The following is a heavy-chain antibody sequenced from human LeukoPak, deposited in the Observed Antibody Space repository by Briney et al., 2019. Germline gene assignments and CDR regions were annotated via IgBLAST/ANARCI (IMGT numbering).Heavy chain of an antibody. V-gene: IGHV3-23*01. CDR1: GFTFSSYA. D-gene: IGHD2-8*01. CDR2: ISGSGTST. Sequence: GGSLRLSCAASGFTFSSYAMSWVRQAPGEGLEWVSTISGSGTSTYYADSVKGRFTISRDNSKNTLYLQMNSLRAEDTAVHYCAKEKNGYLDYWGQGTLVTVSS. J-gene: IGHJ4*02. CDR3: AKEKNGYLDY.